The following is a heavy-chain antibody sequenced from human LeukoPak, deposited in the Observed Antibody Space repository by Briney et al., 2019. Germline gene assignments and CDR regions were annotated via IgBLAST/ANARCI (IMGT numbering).Heavy chain of an antibody. J-gene: IGHJ4*02. CDR3: ARVVGYVPLHFDY. CDR2: IFHTGSA. CDR1: GAFISNPNW. Sequence: SETLSLTCAVSGAFISNPNWWSWVRQPPEKGLEWIGEIFHTGSANYNPSLKSRVTISVDKSNNQFSLKVTSVTAADTAVYFCARVVGYVPLHFDYWGQGSLATVSS. D-gene: IGHD5-12*01. V-gene: IGHV4-4*02.